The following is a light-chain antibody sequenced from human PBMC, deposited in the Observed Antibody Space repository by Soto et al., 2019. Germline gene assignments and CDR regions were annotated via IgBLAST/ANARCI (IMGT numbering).Light chain of an antibody. CDR3: QSYDSSLRGSRV. CDR2: GNS. V-gene: IGLV1-40*01. Sequence: QLVLTQPPSVSGAPGQRVTISCTGGSSNIGAGYDVHWYQQLPGTAPKLLIYGNSNRPSGVPDRFSGSKSGTSASLAITGLQAQDEADYYCQSYDSSLRGSRVFGGGTKLTVL. CDR1: SSNIGAGYD. J-gene: IGLJ2*01.